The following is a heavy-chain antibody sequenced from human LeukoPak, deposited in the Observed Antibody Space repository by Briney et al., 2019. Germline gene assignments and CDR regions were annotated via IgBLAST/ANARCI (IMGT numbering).Heavy chain of an antibody. J-gene: IGHJ4*02. D-gene: IGHD5-12*01. CDR1: GFTVSSNY. V-gene: IGHV3-53*01. Sequence: PGGSVRLSCVASGFTVSSNYMSWVRRAPGKGLEWVSVIYSGGNTYYADSVRGRFTISRDNSKNTLYLQMNSLRVEDTAVYYCASMASYSGYDFDYWGQGTLVTVSS. CDR3: ASMASYSGYDFDY. CDR2: IYSGGNT.